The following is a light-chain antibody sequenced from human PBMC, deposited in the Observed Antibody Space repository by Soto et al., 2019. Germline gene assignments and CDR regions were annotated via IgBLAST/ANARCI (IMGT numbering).Light chain of an antibody. J-gene: IGKJ4*01. CDR1: HSIRDC. Sequence: DIQMTQSPSTLSASVGDSLTITCRASHSIRDCLAWYQQKPGKAPRLLIYDVSNLESGVPSRFSGSGSGTEFTLTISSLRPDDFASYYCQQYESYSLTFGGGTRVDIK. CDR2: DVS. CDR3: QQYESYSLT. V-gene: IGKV1-5*01.